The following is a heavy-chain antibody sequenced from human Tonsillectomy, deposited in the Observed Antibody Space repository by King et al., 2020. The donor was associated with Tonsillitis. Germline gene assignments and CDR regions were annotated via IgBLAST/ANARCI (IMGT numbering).Heavy chain of an antibody. V-gene: IGHV4-39*07. CDR3: ARHPIWWSDRRSVWFDP. CDR1: GDSIRTDNYL. Sequence: LQLQESGPGLVKPSETLSLSCSVSGDSIRTDNYLWGWNRQPPGQGLEWIGSILHSGSTYYNPSLRSRVTISVDTSKNRFSLKVRSVTAADTAVYYCARHPIWWSDRRSVWFDPWGQGTLVTVSS. D-gene: IGHD2-8*02. CDR2: ILHSGST. J-gene: IGHJ5*02.